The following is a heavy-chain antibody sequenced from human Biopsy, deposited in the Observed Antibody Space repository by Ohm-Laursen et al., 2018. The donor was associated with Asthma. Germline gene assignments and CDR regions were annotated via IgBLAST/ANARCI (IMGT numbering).Heavy chain of an antibody. D-gene: IGHD2-21*02. CDR1: GGSVYSYDHH. CDR2: IFYSGST. J-gene: IGHJ6*02. Sequence: TLSLTCSVFGGSVYSYDHHWSWIRQPPGKGLEWIVFIFYSGSTFYNPSLRSRITISVDTSKRQFSLSLRSVTVADTAVYFCARAQSYGDIYYGLDVWGQGTTVTVSS. V-gene: IGHV4-30-4*01. CDR3: ARAQSYGDIYYGLDV.